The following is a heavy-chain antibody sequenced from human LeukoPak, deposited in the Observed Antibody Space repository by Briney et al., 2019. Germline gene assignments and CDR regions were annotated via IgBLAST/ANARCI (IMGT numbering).Heavy chain of an antibody. CDR2: ISGSGGST. Sequence: GGSLRLSCAASGFTFSSYAMSWVRQAPGKGLEGVSAISGSGGSTYYADSVKGRFTISRDNSKNTLYLQMNSLRAEDTAVYYCAKDTIAAAGTAMGDFDYWGQGTLVTVSS. V-gene: IGHV3-23*01. CDR1: GFTFSSYA. D-gene: IGHD6-13*01. CDR3: AKDTIAAAGTAMGDFDY. J-gene: IGHJ4*02.